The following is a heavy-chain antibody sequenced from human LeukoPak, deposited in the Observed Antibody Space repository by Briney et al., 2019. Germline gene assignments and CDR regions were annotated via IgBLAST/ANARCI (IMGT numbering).Heavy chain of an antibody. CDR1: GFTFSDYY. CDR2: ISSSGSTI. Sequence: GGSLRLSCAASGFTFSDYYMSWIRQAPGKGLEWVSYISSSGSTIYYADSVKGRFTISRDNAKNSLYLRMNSLRAEDTAVYYCARAQKVAAAAGSSHNAFDIWGQGTMVTVSS. J-gene: IGHJ3*02. V-gene: IGHV3-11*01. D-gene: IGHD6-13*01. CDR3: ARAQKVAAAAGSSHNAFDI.